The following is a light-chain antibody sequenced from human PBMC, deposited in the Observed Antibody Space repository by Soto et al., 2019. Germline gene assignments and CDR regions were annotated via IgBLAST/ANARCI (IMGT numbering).Light chain of an antibody. CDR3: QQYNNYPYT. Sequence: EIQMTQSPSTLSASAGERATLSCRASQSVSSRLAWYQQKPGKAPKLLIYEASSIDTGIPSRFSGSGSGTEFTLTISSLQSEDFAVYYCQQYNNYPYTFGQGTKVEIK. J-gene: IGKJ2*01. V-gene: IGKV3-15*01. CDR2: EAS. CDR1: QSVSSR.